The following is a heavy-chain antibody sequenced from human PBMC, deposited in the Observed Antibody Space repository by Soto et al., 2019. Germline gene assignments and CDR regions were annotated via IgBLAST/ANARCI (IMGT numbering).Heavy chain of an antibody. V-gene: IGHV3-9*01. D-gene: IGHD1-26*01. CDR2: ISWNSGSI. CDR3: AKVGGSYLSGFDY. CDR1: GFTFDDYA. J-gene: IGHJ4*02. Sequence: GGSLRLSCAASGFTFDDYAMHWVRQAPGKGLEWVSGISWNSGSIGYADSVKGRFTISRDNAKNSLYLQMNSLRAEDTALYYCAKVGGSYLSGFDYWGQGTLVTVSS.